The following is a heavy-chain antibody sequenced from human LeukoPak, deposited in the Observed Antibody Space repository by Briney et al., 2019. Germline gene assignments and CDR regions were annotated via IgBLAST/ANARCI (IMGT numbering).Heavy chain of an antibody. Sequence: SQTLSLTCAISGDSVSSNSAAWNWIRQSPSRGLEWLGRTYYRSKWYNDYAVSVKSRITINPDTSKNQFSLKLSSVTAADTAVYYCARTYGDPYYFDYWGQGTLVTVSS. V-gene: IGHV6-1*01. J-gene: IGHJ4*02. CDR3: ARTYGDPYYFDY. D-gene: IGHD4-17*01. CDR1: GDSVSSNSAA. CDR2: TYYRSKWYN.